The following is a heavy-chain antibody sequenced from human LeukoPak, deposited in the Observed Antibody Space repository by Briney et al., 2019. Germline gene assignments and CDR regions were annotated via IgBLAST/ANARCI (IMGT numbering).Heavy chain of an antibody. CDR1: GGSISSSSYY. J-gene: IGHJ4*02. Sequence: SETLSLTCTVSGGSISSSSYYWGWIRQPPGKGLEWIGSIYYSGSTYYNPSLKSRVTISVDTSKNQFSLKLSSVTAADTAVYYCATTIEVAGMTGLDNWGKGTLVTVSS. D-gene: IGHD6-19*01. CDR2: IYYSGST. CDR3: ATTIEVAGMTGLDN. V-gene: IGHV4-39*07.